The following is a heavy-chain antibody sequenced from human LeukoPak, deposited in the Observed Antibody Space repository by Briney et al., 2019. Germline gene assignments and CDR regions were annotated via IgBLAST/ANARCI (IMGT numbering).Heavy chain of an antibody. D-gene: IGHD6-13*01. CDR3: AKCGSAGGTSYFDS. CDR1: VFTFDDYA. Sequence: PGRSLRLSCAAFVFTFDDYAMHWVRPAPGKGLEWVSGITWNSGSVDYADSVKGRFTISRDNAKNSLFLQMNSLRPEDTALYYCAKCGSAGGTSYFDSWGQGTLVTVSS. V-gene: IGHV3-9*01. J-gene: IGHJ4*02. CDR2: ITWNSGSV.